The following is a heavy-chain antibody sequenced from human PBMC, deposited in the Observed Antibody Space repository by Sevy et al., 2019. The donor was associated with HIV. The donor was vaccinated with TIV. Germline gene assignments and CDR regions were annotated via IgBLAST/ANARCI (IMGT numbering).Heavy chain of an antibody. V-gene: IGHV1-69*13. CDR2: IIPISGTA. CDR1: GGTFSSYA. D-gene: IGHD6-6*01. CDR3: ARDLYSSSSSTADWFDP. Sequence: ASVKVSCKASGGTFSSYAISWVRQAPGQGLEWMGGIIPISGTANYAQKFQGRVTITADESTSTAYMELSSLRSEDTAVYYCARDLYSSSSSTADWFDPWGQGTLVTVSS. J-gene: IGHJ5*02.